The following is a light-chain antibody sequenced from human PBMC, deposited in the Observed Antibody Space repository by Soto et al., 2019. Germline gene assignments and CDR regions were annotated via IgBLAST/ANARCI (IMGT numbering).Light chain of an antibody. Sequence: EIVMTQSPATLSVSPGERATVSCRASQSVSSNLAWYQQKPGQAPRLLIYDASTRATGIPARFSGSGSGTEFTLTISSLQSEDFAVYYCQQYDDWSSFGQGTRLEIK. CDR2: DAS. V-gene: IGKV3-15*01. CDR3: QQYDDWSS. J-gene: IGKJ5*01. CDR1: QSVSSN.